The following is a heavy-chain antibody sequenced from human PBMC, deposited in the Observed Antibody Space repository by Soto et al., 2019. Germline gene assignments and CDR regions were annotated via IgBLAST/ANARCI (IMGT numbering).Heavy chain of an antibody. CDR3: ARAVGPFDF. CDR2: IWYDGSNK. Sequence: GGSLRLSCAAAGFLISTYGMHWVRQDPGKGLEWVAVIWYDGSNKYYADSVRGRFTISRDNSKDTLYLQMNSLRAEDTAVYYCARAVGPFDFWGQGTLVTVSS. V-gene: IGHV3-33*01. J-gene: IGHJ3*01. CDR1: GFLISTYG.